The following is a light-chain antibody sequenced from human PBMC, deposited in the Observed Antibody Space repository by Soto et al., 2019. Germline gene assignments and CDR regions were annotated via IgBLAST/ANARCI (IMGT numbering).Light chain of an antibody. CDR2: EGS. Sequence: QSVLTQPASVSGSTGQSITVSCANLASNLVSWYQQHPGKAPKLIIYEGSKRPSGVSDRFSGSRSGNTASLTISGLQAQDEADYFCCSYAGDSTFVFGTGSKVTVL. J-gene: IGLJ1*01. V-gene: IGLV2-23*03. CDR1: ASNL. CDR3: CSYAGDSTFV.